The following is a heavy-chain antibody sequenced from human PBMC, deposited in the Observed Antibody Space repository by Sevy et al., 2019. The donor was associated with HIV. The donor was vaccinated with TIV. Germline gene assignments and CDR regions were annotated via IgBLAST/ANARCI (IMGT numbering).Heavy chain of an antibody. J-gene: IGHJ4*02. CDR1: GGSFSDYY. CDR2: INHSGST. Sequence: SETLSLTCAVYGGSFSDYYWSWIHQPPGKGLEWIGEINHSGSTNYNPSLKSRVTISVDTSKNQFSLKLSSVTAADTAVYYCARGIAAASFDYWGQGTLVTVSS. CDR3: ARGIAAASFDY. D-gene: IGHD6-13*01. V-gene: IGHV4-34*01.